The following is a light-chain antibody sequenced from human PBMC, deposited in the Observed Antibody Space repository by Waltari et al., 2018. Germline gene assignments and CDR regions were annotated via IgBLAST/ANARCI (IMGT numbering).Light chain of an antibody. CDR3: MQALRSPMT. Sequence: DIQLTQSPSSLSASVGDRVTITCRASQRIDTHLNWYQQKPGKAPQLLIYGASTLQSGVPSRFSGSGSGTDFMLKISRVEAEDVGVYYCMQALRSPMTFGQGTRLEIK. V-gene: IGKV1-39*01. J-gene: IGKJ5*01. CDR2: GAS. CDR1: QRIDTH.